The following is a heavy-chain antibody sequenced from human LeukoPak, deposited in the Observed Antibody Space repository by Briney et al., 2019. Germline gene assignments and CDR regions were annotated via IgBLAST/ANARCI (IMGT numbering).Heavy chain of an antibody. CDR2: ISGSGGGT. J-gene: IGHJ4*02. Sequence: GGSLRLSCSVSGITLSNYGMSWVRQAPGKGLEWDAGISGSGGGTNYDDSVKGRFTISRDNRKNTLYLQMNSLRAEDTAVYFCAKRGVVIRVILVGFHKEAYYFDSWGQGALVTVSS. D-gene: IGHD3-22*01. CDR1: GITLSNYG. V-gene: IGHV3-23*01. CDR3: AKRGVVIRVILVGFHKEAYYFDS.